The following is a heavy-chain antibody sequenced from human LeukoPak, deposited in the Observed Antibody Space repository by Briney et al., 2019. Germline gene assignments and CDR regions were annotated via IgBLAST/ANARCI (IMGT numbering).Heavy chain of an antibody. CDR3: ARVGYYESSGYYEY. CDR1: GYSFTSYY. V-gene: IGHV1-2*06. CDR2: INPNSGGT. J-gene: IGHJ4*02. Sequence: ASVKVSCKASGYSFTSYYMHWVRQAPGQGLEWMGRINPNSGGTNYAQKFQGRVTMTRDTSISTVYMELSRLRSDDTAVYYCARVGYYESSGYYEYWGQGTLVTVSS. D-gene: IGHD3-22*01.